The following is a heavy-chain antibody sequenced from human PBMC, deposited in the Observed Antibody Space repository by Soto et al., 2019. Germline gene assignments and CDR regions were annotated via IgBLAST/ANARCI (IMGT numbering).Heavy chain of an antibody. Sequence: XSVKVSCKASGYTFTGYYMHWVRQSPGQGLEWMGWINPNSGGTNYAQKFQGRVTMTRDTSISTAYMELSRLRSDDTAVYYCARVWGGAAADYYYYGMDVWGQGTTVTVSS. CDR3: ARVWGGAAADYYYYGMDV. D-gene: IGHD6-13*01. CDR2: INPNSGGT. CDR1: GYTFTGYY. V-gene: IGHV1-2*02. J-gene: IGHJ6*02.